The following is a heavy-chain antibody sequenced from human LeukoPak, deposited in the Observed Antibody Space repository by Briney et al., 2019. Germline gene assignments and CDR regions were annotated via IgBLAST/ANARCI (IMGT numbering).Heavy chain of an antibody. J-gene: IGHJ4*02. CDR1: GYSLSELS. V-gene: IGHV1-24*01. CDR2: FDPEDDEA. Sequence: ASVKVSCKVSGYSLSELSIHWVRQAPGKGLEWVGGFDPEDDEAIYAQSLQGRVTMTEDTSTDTAYMELSGLTSDDAAVYYCATDVTGTAPYDFWGQGTLVTVS. CDR3: ATDVTGTAPYDF. D-gene: IGHD1-1*01.